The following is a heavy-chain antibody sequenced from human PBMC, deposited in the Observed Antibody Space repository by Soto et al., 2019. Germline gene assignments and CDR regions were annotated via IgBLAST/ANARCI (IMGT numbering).Heavy chain of an antibody. V-gene: IGHV3-21*01. CDR3: ARGFRNGFNV. Sequence: EVQLVESGGGLVKPGESLRLSCVAPGFTFSGYSINWVRQAPGKGLEWVSYISGPSIYIYYADSVKGRFTISRDNAKSSVYLQMNSLRAEDTAVYYCARGFRNGFNVWGQGTTVSVSS. CDR1: GFTFSGYS. D-gene: IGHD2-8*01. CDR2: ISGPSIYI. J-gene: IGHJ6*02.